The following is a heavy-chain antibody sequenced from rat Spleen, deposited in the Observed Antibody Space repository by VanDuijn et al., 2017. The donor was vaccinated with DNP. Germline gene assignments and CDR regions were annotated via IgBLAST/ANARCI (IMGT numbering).Heavy chain of an antibody. Sequence: VQLQESGPGLVKPSQSLSLTCSVTGYSITTNYRWSWIRKFPGNKMEWIGHISYSGSTGYNPSLKSRISITRDTSKNQFFLQLNSVTTEDTATYYCARYGSVALDYWGQGVMVTVSS. V-gene: IGHV3-1*01. D-gene: IGHD3-3*01. CDR2: ISYSGST. CDR1: GYSITTNY. CDR3: ARYGSVALDY. J-gene: IGHJ2*01.